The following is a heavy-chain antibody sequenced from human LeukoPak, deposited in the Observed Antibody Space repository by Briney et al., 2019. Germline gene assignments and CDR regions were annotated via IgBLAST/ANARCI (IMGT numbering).Heavy chain of an antibody. J-gene: IGHJ4*02. CDR3: ARDWAITMVRGVIDY. V-gene: IGHV3-21*01. CDR2: ISSGSSYI. D-gene: IGHD3-10*01. CDR1: GFTFSSYS. Sequence: GGSLRLSCAASGFTFSSYSMNWVRQAPGKGLEWVSSISSGSSYIYYADSVKGRFTISRDNAKNSLYLQMNSLRAEDTAVYYCARDWAITMVRGVIDYWGQGTLVTVSS.